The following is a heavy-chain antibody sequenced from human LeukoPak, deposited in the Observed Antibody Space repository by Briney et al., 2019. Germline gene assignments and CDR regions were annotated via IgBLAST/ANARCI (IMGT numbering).Heavy chain of an antibody. CDR1: GFTFSSYG. CDR2: ISYDGSNK. V-gene: IGHV3-30*18. J-gene: IGHJ4*02. CDR3: AKDLDFTFDY. Sequence: GGSLRLPCAASGFTFSSYGMHWVRQAPGKGLEWVAVISYDGSNKYYADSVKGRFTISRDNSKNTLYLQMNSLRAEDTAVYYCAKDLDFTFDYWGQGTLVTVSS.